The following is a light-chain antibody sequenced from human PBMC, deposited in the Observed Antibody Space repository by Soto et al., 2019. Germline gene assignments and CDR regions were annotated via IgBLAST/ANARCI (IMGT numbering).Light chain of an antibody. V-gene: IGKV1-39*01. CDR2: VAS. Sequence: DLLMTQSPSSLSASVGDRVTITCRASQGINNYLNWYQQKPGEAPKLLIYVASNLQGGAPSRFSGSGAVTDFTLTISSLQPEDIATYYCQQSYTTPLTFGGGTKVEIK. J-gene: IGKJ4*01. CDR3: QQSYTTPLT. CDR1: QGINNY.